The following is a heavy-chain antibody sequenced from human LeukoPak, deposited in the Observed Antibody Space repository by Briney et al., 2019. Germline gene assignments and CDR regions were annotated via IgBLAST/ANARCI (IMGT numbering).Heavy chain of an antibody. CDR1: GGTFSSYA. CDR2: IIPIFGTA. V-gene: IGHV1-69*05. CDR3: ARLYSSSDLDY. J-gene: IGHJ4*02. D-gene: IGHD6-6*01. Sequence: ASVKVSCKASGGTFSSYAISWVRQAPGQGLEWMGGIIPIFGTANYAQKLQGRVTMTTDTSTSTAYMELRSLRSDDTAVYYCARLYSSSDLDYWGQGTLVTVSS.